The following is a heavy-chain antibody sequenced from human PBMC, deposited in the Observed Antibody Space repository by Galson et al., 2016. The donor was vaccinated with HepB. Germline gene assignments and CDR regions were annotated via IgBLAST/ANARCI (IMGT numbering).Heavy chain of an antibody. V-gene: IGHV3-30*04. CDR3: TRVIRASDWRYYYYYGMDV. D-gene: IGHD3-9*01. Sequence: SLRLSCAASGFTFRTYTIHWVRQAPGKGLEWVARISGDGNKKYYADSVEGRFTISRDNSKNTLSLQMNSLRAEDTAVYYCTRVIRASDWRYYYYYGMDVWGQGTTVTVSS. CDR2: ISGDGNKK. CDR1: GFTFRTYT. J-gene: IGHJ6*02.